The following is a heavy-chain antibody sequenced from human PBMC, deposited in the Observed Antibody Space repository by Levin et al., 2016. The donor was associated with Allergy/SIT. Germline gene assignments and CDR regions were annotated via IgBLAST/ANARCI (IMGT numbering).Heavy chain of an antibody. CDR2: MNPNSGNT. Sequence: WVRQAPGQGLEWMGWMNPNSGNTGYAQKFQGRVTMTRNTSISTAYMELSSLRSEDTAVYYCARALWAIAVADHFDYWGQGTLVTVSS. J-gene: IGHJ4*02. CDR3: ARALWAIAVADHFDY. V-gene: IGHV1-8*01. D-gene: IGHD6-19*01.